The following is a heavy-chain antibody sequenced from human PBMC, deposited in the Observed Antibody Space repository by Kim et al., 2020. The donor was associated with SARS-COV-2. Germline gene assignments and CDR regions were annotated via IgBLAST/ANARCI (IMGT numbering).Heavy chain of an antibody. Sequence: GESLKISCQGSGYTFTYSWIAWVRQMPGKGLEWVGIIYPGDSDTRYNPSFQGQVVISADKSLNTAYLQWGSLRASDTAMHYCARREKVHEERQAYGLDVWGKGTTVVVSP. CDR3: ARREKVHEERQAYGLDV. CDR1: GYTFTYSW. J-gene: IGHJ6*04. V-gene: IGHV5-51*01. D-gene: IGHD3-10*01. CDR2: IYPGDSDT.